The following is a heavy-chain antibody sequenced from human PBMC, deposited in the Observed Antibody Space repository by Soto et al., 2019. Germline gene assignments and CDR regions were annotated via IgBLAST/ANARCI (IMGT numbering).Heavy chain of an antibody. V-gene: IGHV4-4*07. CDR2: IFSSGST. CDR3: AREVQQYDVFDI. J-gene: IGHJ3*02. Sequence: SETLSLTCTVSGGSINTFYWSWVRQPAGKGLEWIGRIFSSGSTSFNPSLESRVAMSVDTSKNHFSLNLSSVTAADMAVYYCAREVQQYDVFDIWGRGKMVTVSS. CDR1: GGSINTFY.